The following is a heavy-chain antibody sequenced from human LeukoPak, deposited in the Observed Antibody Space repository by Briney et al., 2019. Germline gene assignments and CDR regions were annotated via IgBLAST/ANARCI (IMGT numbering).Heavy chain of an antibody. CDR1: GDSINSYY. Sequence: SETLSLTCTVSGDSINSYYWSWIRQPPGKGLEWIGCIYFSGNTKYKPSLKNRVIISVDRSKSQFYLTMRSVTAADTAVYYCARDLNHGFNYYYYGLEVWGQGTTVTVYS. J-gene: IGHJ6*02. D-gene: IGHD3-9*01. CDR2: IYFSGNT. CDR3: ARDLNHGFNYYYYGLEV. V-gene: IGHV4-59*01.